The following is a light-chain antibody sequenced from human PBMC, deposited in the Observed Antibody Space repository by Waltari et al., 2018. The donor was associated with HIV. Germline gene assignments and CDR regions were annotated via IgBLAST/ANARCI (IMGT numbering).Light chain of an antibody. Sequence: DIVMIQSPLSLSVTPGESASISCRSSQSLLQSHGNTYLDGDLQKPGQSPQLLIYLSSSRASGVPDRFSGSGSGTDFTLMISRVEAEDVGVYYCMQGLQSPFTFGQGTKLEIK. CDR1: QSLLQSHGNTY. J-gene: IGKJ2*01. CDR3: MQGLQSPFT. V-gene: IGKV2-28*01. CDR2: LSS.